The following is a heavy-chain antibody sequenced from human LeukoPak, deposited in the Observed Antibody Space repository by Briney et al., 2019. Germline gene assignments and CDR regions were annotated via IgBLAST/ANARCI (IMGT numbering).Heavy chain of an antibody. V-gene: IGHV4-59*01. J-gene: IGHJ3*02. CDR2: IYYSRST. D-gene: IGHD5-18*01. CDR1: GGSISSYY. CDR3: ARDLGVMVRAFDI. Sequence: PSETLSLTCTVSGGSISSYYWSWIRQPPGKRLEWIGYIYYSRSTSYNPSLKSRVTISVDTSKNQISLKLSSVTAADTAVYYCARDLGVMVRAFDIWGQGTMVTVSS.